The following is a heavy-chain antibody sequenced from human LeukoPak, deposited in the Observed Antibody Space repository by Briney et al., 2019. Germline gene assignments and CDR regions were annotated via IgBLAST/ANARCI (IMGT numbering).Heavy chain of an antibody. J-gene: IGHJ4*02. CDR1: GDSFSSNSAA. D-gene: IGHD6-13*01. Sequence: SQTLSLTCAISGDSFSSNSAAWHWLRQSPSRGLEWLGRTYYRSKWYNDSAVSVKSLITINPDTSKNQFSLQLNSVTPEDTAVYYCARGEQLPDFDYWGQGTLVTVSS. V-gene: IGHV6-1*01. CDR2: TYYRSKWYN. CDR3: ARGEQLPDFDY.